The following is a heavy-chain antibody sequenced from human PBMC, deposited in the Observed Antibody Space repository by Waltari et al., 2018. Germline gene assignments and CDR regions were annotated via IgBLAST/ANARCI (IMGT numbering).Heavy chain of an antibody. Sequence: QVQLVQSGAEVKKPGASVKVSCKVSGYTLTELSMHWGRPAPGKGLEWRGGLGPEVGETIDEQRCQGGVTMTEETSTDTADMALSGLGWEDTAVDYWATVPRGAGDDYWGQGTLVTVSS. J-gene: IGHJ4*02. CDR2: LGPEVGET. D-gene: IGHD3-10*01. V-gene: IGHV1-24*01. CDR3: ATVPRGAGDDY. CDR1: GYTLTELS.